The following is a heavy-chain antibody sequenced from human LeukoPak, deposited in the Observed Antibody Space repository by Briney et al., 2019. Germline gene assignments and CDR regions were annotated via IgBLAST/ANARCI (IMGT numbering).Heavy chain of an antibody. V-gene: IGHV3-23*01. Sequence: PGGSLRLSCAASGFTFSSYGMSWVRQAPGKGLEWVAAISGSGGSTYYADSVKGRFTIPRDNFKNTLYLQMNSLRAEDTAVYYCAKDGGVWFGESNDYWGQGTLVTVSS. J-gene: IGHJ4*02. CDR1: GFTFSSYG. D-gene: IGHD3-10*01. CDR2: ISGSGGST. CDR3: AKDGGVWFGESNDY.